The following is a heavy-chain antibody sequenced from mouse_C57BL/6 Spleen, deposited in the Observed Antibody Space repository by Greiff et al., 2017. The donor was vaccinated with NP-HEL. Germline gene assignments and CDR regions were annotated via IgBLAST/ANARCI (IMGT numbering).Heavy chain of an antibody. CDR3: ARDLRSSENYFDY. CDR2: ISDGGSYT. D-gene: IGHD3-2*02. CDR1: GFTFSSYA. J-gene: IGHJ2*01. V-gene: IGHV5-4*01. Sequence: EVKLMESGGGLVKPGGSLKLSCAASGFTFSSYAMSWVRQTPEKRLEWVATISDGGSYTYYPDNVKGRFTISRDNAKNNLYLQMSHLKSEDTAMYYSARDLRSSENYFDYWGQGTTLTVSS.